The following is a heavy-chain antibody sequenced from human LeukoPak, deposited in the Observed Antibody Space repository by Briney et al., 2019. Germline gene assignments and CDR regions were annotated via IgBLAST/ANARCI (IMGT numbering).Heavy chain of an antibody. CDR1: GFTVSSNY. Sequence: GGSLRLSCAASGFTVSSNYMSWVRQAPGKGLEWVSVIYSGGSTYYADSVNGRFTISRDNSKNPLYLQMNSLRAEDTAVYYCARNQPAFYSSSSLDYWGQGTLVTVSS. CDR3: ARNQPAFYSSSSLDY. J-gene: IGHJ4*02. CDR2: IYSGGST. V-gene: IGHV3-66*01. D-gene: IGHD6-6*01.